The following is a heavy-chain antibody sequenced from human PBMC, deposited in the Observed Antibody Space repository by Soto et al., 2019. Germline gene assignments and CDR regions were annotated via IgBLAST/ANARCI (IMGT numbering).Heavy chain of an antibody. CDR3: AREGSDSSGYYNWFDP. Sequence: PSETLSLTCTVSGGSISSYYWSWIRQPPGKGLEWIGYIYYSGSTNYNPSLKSRVTISVDTSKNQFSLKLSSVTAADTAVYYCAREGSDSSGYYNWFDPWGQGTLVTV. J-gene: IGHJ5*02. V-gene: IGHV4-59*01. CDR2: IYYSGST. CDR1: GGSISSYY. D-gene: IGHD3-22*01.